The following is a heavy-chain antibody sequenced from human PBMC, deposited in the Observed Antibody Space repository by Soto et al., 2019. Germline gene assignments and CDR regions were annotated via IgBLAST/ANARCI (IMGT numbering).Heavy chain of an antibody. V-gene: IGHV3-49*04. D-gene: IGHD2-21*01. CDR2: IRSNAYGGTA. Sequence: GGSLRLSCTASGFTFSDYAMSWVRQAPGKGLEWVGFIRSNAYGGTAEYAASVKGRFAISRDDSKSIAYLQMNSLKSGDTALYYCTRDLSPPSSCGGDCYGMDVWGQGTTVTVSS. J-gene: IGHJ6*02. CDR1: GFTFSDYA. CDR3: TRDLSPPSSCGGDCYGMDV.